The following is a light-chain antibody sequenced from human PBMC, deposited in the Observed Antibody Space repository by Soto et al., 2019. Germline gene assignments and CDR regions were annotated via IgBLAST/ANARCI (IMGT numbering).Light chain of an antibody. CDR1: QSVSRN. Sequence: EIVMTQSPATLSVSPGERVTLSCRASQSVSRNLAWYQQKPGQAPRLLIYGTSTRATGIPARFTGSGSGTEFTLTISSLQSEDFAVYYCQQYNNGWTFGQGTKVEIK. CDR3: QQYNNGWT. CDR2: GTS. J-gene: IGKJ1*01. V-gene: IGKV3-15*01.